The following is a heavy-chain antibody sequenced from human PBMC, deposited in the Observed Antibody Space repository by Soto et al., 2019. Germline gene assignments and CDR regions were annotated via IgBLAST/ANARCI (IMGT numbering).Heavy chain of an antibody. CDR2: ISSSGSTL. D-gene: IGHD3-10*01. V-gene: IGHV3-48*03. J-gene: IGHJ6*02. Sequence: GSVSLSCAASGFTFTKYEMNWVRQAPGSRLEWLAYISSSGSTLYCAAYVKGRFTFPRHYSKQSLFLQMDSLRAEDTAVYYCARDLTLTPPSVRRGAAPGEMEIWGQGASGNTSS. CDR1: GFTFTKYE. CDR3: ARDLTLTPPSVRRGAAPGEMEI.